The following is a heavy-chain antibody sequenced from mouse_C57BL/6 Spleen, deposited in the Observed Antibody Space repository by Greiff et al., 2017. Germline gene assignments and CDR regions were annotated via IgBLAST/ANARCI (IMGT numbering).Heavy chain of an antibody. J-gene: IGHJ1*03. Sequence: QVQLQQPGAELVMPGASVKLSCKASGYTFTSYWMHWVKQRPGQGLEWIGEIDPSDSYTNYNQKFKGKSTLTVDKSSSTAYMQLSSLTSEDSAVYYWASYYGSSRYFDVWGTGTTVTVSS. CDR2: IDPSDSYT. CDR1: GYTFTSYW. CDR3: ASYYGSSRYFDV. D-gene: IGHD1-1*01. V-gene: IGHV1-69*01.